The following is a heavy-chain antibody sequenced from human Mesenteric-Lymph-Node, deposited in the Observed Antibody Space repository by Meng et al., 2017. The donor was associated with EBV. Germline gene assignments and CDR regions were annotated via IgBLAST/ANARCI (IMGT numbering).Heavy chain of an antibody. D-gene: IGHD3-16*01. V-gene: IGHV4-34*01. J-gene: IGHJ5*02. CDR3: AALGSFASSIDP. Sequence: VLPQQWGAGCLNPSGPLPLTSPVYGGPLSDYYWTWIRQPPGKGLEWIGEVNHAGTTIYNPSLESRVTISVDTSKNQFSLKLTSVTAAGTAVYFCAALGSFASSIDPWGQGTLVTVSS. CDR1: GGPLSDYY. CDR2: VNHAGTT.